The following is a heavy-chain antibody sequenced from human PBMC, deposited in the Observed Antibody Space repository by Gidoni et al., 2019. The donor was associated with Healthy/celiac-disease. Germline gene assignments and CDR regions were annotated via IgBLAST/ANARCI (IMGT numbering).Heavy chain of an antibody. J-gene: IGHJ4*02. V-gene: IGHV3-66*02. CDR2: LYSGGST. D-gene: IGHD7-27*01. Sequence: EVQLVASGGGLFPPGGSLSLSSQASGFPVSSNYMSWVRQAPGKGLGWVAVLYSGGSTYYTDSLKGRVTISRDNSKNTLYLQMNSRRPEDTAVYYCARGANWGWTEFDYWGQGTLVTVSS. CDR3: ARGANWGWTEFDY. CDR1: GFPVSSNY.